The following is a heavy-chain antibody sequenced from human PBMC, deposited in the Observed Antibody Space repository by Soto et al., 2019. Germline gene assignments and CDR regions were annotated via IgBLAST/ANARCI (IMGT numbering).Heavy chain of an antibody. CDR1: GFTFSSYS. CDR3: ARDPGYCSSTSCLPYGMDV. Sequence: GGSLRLSCAASGFTFSSYSMNWVRQAPGKGLEWVSSISSSSSYIYYADSVKGRFTISRDNAKNSLYLQMNSLRAEDTAVYYCARDPGYCSSTSCLPYGMDVWGQGTTVTVSS. CDR2: ISSSSSYI. V-gene: IGHV3-21*01. J-gene: IGHJ6*02. D-gene: IGHD2-2*01.